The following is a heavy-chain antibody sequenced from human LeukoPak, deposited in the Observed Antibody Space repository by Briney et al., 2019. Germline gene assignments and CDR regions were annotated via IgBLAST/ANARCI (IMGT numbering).Heavy chain of an antibody. CDR2: IIPILGIA. J-gene: IGHJ4*02. V-gene: IGHV1-69*04. CDR3: ARELGIVVVPAARLGYYFDY. Sequence: SVKVSCQASGGTFSSYTISWVRQAPGQGLEWMGRIIPILGIANYAQKFQGRVTITADKSTSTAYMELSSLRSEDTAVYYCARELGIVVVPAARLGYYFDYWGQGTLVTVSS. D-gene: IGHD2-2*01. CDR1: GGTFSSYT.